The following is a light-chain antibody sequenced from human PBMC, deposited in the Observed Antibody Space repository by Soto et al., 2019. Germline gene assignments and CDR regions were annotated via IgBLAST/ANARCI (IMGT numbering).Light chain of an antibody. CDR2: DAS. Sequence: EIVLTQSPGTLSLSPGERATLSCRASQSVPRSYLAWYQHRPGQAPRLLIYDASTRATGIPDRFSGSESGTYFTLTISSLEPEDFAVYYCHQYAWSPLTFGQGTRLEIK. CDR1: QSVPRSY. CDR3: HQYAWSPLT. J-gene: IGKJ5*01. V-gene: IGKV3-20*01.